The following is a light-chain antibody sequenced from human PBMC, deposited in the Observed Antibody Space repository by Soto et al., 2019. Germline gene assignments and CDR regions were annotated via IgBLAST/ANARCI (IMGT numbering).Light chain of an antibody. CDR2: DAS. Sequence: EIVLTQSPATLSLSPGERATLSCRASQSVSSHLSWYQKKPGQAPRLLIYDASNRATGIPARFSGSGSGTDFTLTISSLEPEDPAVYYCQQRSNWPPKFTFGGGTKVEIK. CDR3: QQRSNWPPKFT. J-gene: IGKJ4*01. V-gene: IGKV3-11*01. CDR1: QSVSSH.